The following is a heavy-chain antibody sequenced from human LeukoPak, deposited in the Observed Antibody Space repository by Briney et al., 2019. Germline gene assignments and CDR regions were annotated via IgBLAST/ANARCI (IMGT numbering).Heavy chain of an antibody. CDR1: GFTFSSYG. CDR3: AKGSRAARPYYFDS. Sequence: GGTLRLSCAASGFTFSSYGMSWVRQAPGKGLEWVSAISGSGGSTYSADSVKGRFTISRDNSRNTLYLQMNSLRAEDTAVYYCAKGSRAARPYYFDSWGQGTLVTVSS. J-gene: IGHJ4*02. CDR2: ISGSGGST. V-gene: IGHV3-23*01. D-gene: IGHD6-6*01.